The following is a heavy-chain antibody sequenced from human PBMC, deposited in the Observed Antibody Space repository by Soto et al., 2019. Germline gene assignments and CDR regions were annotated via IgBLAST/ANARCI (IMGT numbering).Heavy chain of an antibody. D-gene: IGHD4-17*01. J-gene: IGHJ6*02. CDR3: AKDLNRLQGDYGYYYYYGMDV. Sequence: ASVKVSCKASGYTFTNSGISWVRQAPGQGLEWMGWISTDNGNTNYAQHLQGRVSMTTDTSTSTAYMDLRSLRSDGTAVYYCAKDLNRLQGDYGYYYYYGMDVWGQGTTVTVSS. CDR2: ISTDNGNT. CDR1: GYTFTNSG. V-gene: IGHV1-18*01.